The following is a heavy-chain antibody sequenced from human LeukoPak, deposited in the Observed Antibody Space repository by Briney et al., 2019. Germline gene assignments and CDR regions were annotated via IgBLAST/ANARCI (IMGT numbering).Heavy chain of an antibody. CDR3: ARLGYYDSSGYYGNWFDP. CDR2: IYYSGST. Sequence: SETLSLTCTVSGGSISSGGYYWSWIRQHPGKGLEWIGYIYYSGSTNYNPSLKSRVTISVDTSKNQFSLKLSSVTAADTAVYYCARLGYYDSSGYYGNWFDPWGQGTLVTVSS. CDR1: GGSISSGGYY. J-gene: IGHJ5*02. D-gene: IGHD3-22*01. V-gene: IGHV4-61*08.